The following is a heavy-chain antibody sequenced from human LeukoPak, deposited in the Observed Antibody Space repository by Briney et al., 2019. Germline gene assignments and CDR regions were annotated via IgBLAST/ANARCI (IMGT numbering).Heavy chain of an antibody. CDR1: GFTFSTYA. V-gene: IGHV3-30*04. CDR3: ARGGRFYDFWSGSLVFDI. CDR2: ISDDGRHN. D-gene: IGHD3-3*01. Sequence: PGGSLRLSCAASGFTFSTYAMNWVRQAPGKGLEWVAVISDDGRHNYYADSVKGRFTISRDNAKNSLYLQMNSLRAEDTAVYYCARGGRFYDFWSGSLVFDIWGQGTMVTVSS. J-gene: IGHJ3*02.